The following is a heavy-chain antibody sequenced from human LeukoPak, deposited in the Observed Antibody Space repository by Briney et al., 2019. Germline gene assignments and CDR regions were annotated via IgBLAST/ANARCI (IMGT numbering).Heavy chain of an antibody. J-gene: IGHJ6*03. CDR2: INDGGST. CDR1: GGSFTKHQ. CDR3: ARGEPHTDYYMDV. Sequence: SETLSLTCAVYGGSFTKHQWSWIRQPPGKGLEWIGAINDGGSTNYNPSLKSRVTISVDTSKNQFSLRLSSMTAADTAVYYCARGEPHTDYYMDVWGKGTTVTVSS. V-gene: IGHV4-34*01.